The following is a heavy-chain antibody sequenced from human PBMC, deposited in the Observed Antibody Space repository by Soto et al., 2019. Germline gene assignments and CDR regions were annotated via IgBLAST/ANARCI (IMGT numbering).Heavy chain of an antibody. V-gene: IGHV4-34*01. D-gene: IGHD2-8*02. J-gene: IGHJ4*02. CDR1: GGSFSGYY. Sequence: QVQLQQWGAGLLKPSETLSLTCAVYGGSFSGYYWTWIRQPPGTGLEWIGEINHSGSTNYNPSLTSRVTISVDTYKNQFSLKLTYVNAAETAVYYCARDKITGLFDYWGQGTLVTVSS. CDR3: ARDKITGLFDY. CDR2: INHSGST.